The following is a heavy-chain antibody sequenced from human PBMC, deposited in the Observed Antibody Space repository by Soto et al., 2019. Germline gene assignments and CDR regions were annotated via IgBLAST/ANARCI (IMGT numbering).Heavy chain of an antibody. V-gene: IGHV1-69*01. CDR2: IIPIFGTA. CDR3: AISIPMVRGVTHYYYYGMDV. Sequence: QVQLVQSGAEVKKPGSSVKVSCKASGGTFSSYAISWVRQAPGQGLEWMGGIIPIFGTANYAQKFQGRVTITADESTSTADMELSSLRSEDTAVHYCAISIPMVRGVTHYYYYGMDVWGQGTTVTVSS. D-gene: IGHD3-10*01. J-gene: IGHJ6*02. CDR1: GGTFSSYA.